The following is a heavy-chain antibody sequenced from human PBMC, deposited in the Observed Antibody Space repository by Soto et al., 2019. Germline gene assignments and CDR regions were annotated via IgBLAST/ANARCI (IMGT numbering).Heavy chain of an antibody. CDR3: ARADIVLVGKPAVSAFDI. Sequence: QVQLQESGPGLVKPSQTLSLTCTVSSGSISSGDYSWSWIRQPPGKGLEWIGYIYYSGSTYYNPSLKSRVTISLDTSKNQLSLKMSSVTAADTAMFYCARADIVLVGKPAVSAFDIWGQGTMVTVSS. D-gene: IGHD2-8*01. V-gene: IGHV4-30-4*01. CDR1: SGSISSGDYS. CDR2: IYYSGST. J-gene: IGHJ3*02.